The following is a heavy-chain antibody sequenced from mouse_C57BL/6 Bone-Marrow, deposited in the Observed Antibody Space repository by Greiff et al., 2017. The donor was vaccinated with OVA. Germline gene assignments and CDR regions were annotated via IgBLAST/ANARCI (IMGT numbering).Heavy chain of an antibody. CDR1: GFNIKDDY. CDR3: TRHYYGSSYYYAMDY. D-gene: IGHD1-1*01. Sequence: EVKLQESGAELVRPGASVKLSCTASGFNIKDDYMHWVKQRPEQGLEWIGWIDPENGDTEYASKFKGKATITADTSSNTAYLQLSSLTSEDTAFYYCTRHYYGSSYYYAMDYWGQGTSVTVSS. V-gene: IGHV14-4*01. CDR2: IDPENGDT. J-gene: IGHJ4*01.